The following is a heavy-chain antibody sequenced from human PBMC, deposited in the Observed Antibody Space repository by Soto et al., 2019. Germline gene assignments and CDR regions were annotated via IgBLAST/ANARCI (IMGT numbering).Heavy chain of an antibody. Sequence: EVHLLESGGGLVQPGGSLRLSCAASGFTFSSYAMTWVRQAPGKGLEWVSGIGVSGSIYYADSVKGRFTISRDNSKNTLYLQMNSLRAEDTAVYYCAKTYYGSGIERAHDIWGQGTMVTVSS. D-gene: IGHD3-10*01. J-gene: IGHJ3*02. CDR1: GFTFSSYA. CDR3: AKTYYGSGIERAHDI. CDR2: IGVSGSI. V-gene: IGHV3-23*01.